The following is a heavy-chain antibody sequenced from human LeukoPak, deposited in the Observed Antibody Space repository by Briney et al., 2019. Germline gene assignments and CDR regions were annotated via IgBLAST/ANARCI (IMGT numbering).Heavy chain of an antibody. CDR1: GGSISSSRYY. D-gene: IGHD3-3*01. J-gene: IGHJ4*02. V-gene: IGHV4-39*01. CDR3: ARQGNTVFAVAPDY. CDR2: IYYGGST. Sequence: ETLSLTCTVSGGSISSSRYYWGWIGQRPGKGLEWIGSIYYGGSTYYTPSIKSRVTISVDTSKNQFSLKLSSVTAADTAVYYCARQGNTVFAVAPDYWGQGPQVTATS.